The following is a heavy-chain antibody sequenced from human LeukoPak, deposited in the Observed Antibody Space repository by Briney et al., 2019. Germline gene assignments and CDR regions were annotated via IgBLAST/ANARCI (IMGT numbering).Heavy chain of an antibody. J-gene: IGHJ4*02. V-gene: IGHV4-34*01. CDR3: ARAKKGGGYGFDY. CDR2: INHSGSI. CDR1: GGSFSGYY. Sequence: SETLSLTCAVYGGSFSGYYWSWIRQPLGKGLEWIGEINHSGSINYNPSLKSRVTISVDTSKNQFSLKLSSVTAADTAVYYCARAKKGGGYGFDYWGQGTLVTVSS. D-gene: IGHD3-22*01.